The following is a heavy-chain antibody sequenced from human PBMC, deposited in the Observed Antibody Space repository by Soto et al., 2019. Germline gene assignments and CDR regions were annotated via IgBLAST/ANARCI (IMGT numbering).Heavy chain of an antibody. CDR2: IIPIFSTA. Sequence: SVKVSCKASGGTFTTSAISWVRQAPGQGLEWMGGIIPIFSTADYAQKFQGRVTITADESTTTAYMELSSLRSEDTAVYYCARDRPRENYGGNYYYEMDVWGQGTTVTVSS. J-gene: IGHJ6*02. V-gene: IGHV1-69*13. CDR1: GGTFTTSA. CDR3: ARDRPRENYGGNYYYEMDV. D-gene: IGHD4-17*01.